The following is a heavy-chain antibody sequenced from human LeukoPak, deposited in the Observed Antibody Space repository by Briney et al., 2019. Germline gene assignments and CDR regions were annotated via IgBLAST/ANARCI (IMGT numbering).Heavy chain of an antibody. CDR1: GYTFTGYH. D-gene: IGHD1-26*01. Sequence: ASVKVSCKASGYTFTGYHMHWVRQAPGKGLEWMGGFDPEDGETIYAQKFQGRVTMTEDTSTDTAYMELSSLRSEDTAVYYCATAIVVGAPFGDYWGQGTLVTVSS. J-gene: IGHJ4*02. CDR3: ATAIVVGAPFGDY. CDR2: FDPEDGET. V-gene: IGHV1-24*01.